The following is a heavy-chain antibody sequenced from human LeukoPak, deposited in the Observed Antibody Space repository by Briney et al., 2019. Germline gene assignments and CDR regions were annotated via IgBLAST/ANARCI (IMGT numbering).Heavy chain of an antibody. D-gene: IGHD4-11*01. J-gene: IGHJ4*02. V-gene: IGHV4-59*08. Sequence: PSETLSLTCTVSGGSISSYYWSWIRQPPGKGLEWIGYIYYSGSTNSNPSLKSRVTISVDTSKNQFSLKLTSVTAADTAVYYCARHQATITTIFDFWGQGTLVTVSS. CDR2: IYYSGST. CDR1: GGSISSYY. CDR3: ARHQATITTIFDF.